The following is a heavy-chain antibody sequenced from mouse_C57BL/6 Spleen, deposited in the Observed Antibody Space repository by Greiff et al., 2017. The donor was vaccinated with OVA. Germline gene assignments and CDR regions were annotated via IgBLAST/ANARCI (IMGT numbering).Heavy chain of an antibody. Sequence: VQLQQPGTELVKPGASVKLSCKASGYTFTSYWMHWVKQRPGQGLEWIGNINPSNGGTNYNEKFKSKATLTVDKSSSTAYMQLSSLTSEDSAVYYCARGIYYDYDDGYYYAMDYWGQGTSVTVSS. CDR3: ARGIYYDYDDGYYYAMDY. D-gene: IGHD2-4*01. CDR2: INPSNGGT. J-gene: IGHJ4*01. CDR1: GYTFTSYW. V-gene: IGHV1-53*01.